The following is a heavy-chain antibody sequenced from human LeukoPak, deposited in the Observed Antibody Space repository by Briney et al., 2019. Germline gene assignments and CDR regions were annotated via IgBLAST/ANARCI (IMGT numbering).Heavy chain of an antibody. D-gene: IGHD2-15*01. Sequence: PSETLSLTCTVSGGSISSGSYYWSWIRQPAGKGLEWIGRIYTSGSTNYNPSLKSRVTISVDTSKNQFSLKLRSVTAADTAVYYCGRGEYCSGGSCYFDYWGQGTLVTVSS. CDR3: GRGEYCSGGSCYFDY. CDR1: GGSISSGSYY. CDR2: IYTSGST. V-gene: IGHV4-61*02. J-gene: IGHJ4*02.